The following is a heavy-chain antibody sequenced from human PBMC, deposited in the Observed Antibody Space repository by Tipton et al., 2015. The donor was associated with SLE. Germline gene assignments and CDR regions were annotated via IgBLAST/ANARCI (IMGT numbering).Heavy chain of an antibody. CDR2: IYYSGST. J-gene: IGHJ4*02. CDR1: GGSISSSSYY. Sequence: TLSLTCTVSGGSISSSSYYWGWIRQHPGKGLEWIGDIYYSGSTYYNPSLKSRVIISVDTSKNQFSLKLSSVTVADTAVYYCARGREWEPPDYWGQGTLVSVSS. CDR3: ARGREWEPPDY. D-gene: IGHD1-26*01. V-gene: IGHV4-31*03.